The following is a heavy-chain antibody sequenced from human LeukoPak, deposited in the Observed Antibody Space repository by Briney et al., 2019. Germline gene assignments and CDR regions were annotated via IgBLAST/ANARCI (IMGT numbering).Heavy chain of an antibody. CDR3: ARAPSAAAGFKFDY. Sequence: PGGSLRLSCAASGFTFSSYSMNWVRQAPGKGLEWVSSISSSSNYIYYADPVKGRFTISRDNAKNSLYLQMNSLRAEDTAVYYCARAPSAAAGFKFDYWGQGTLVTVSS. J-gene: IGHJ4*02. CDR2: ISSSSNYI. V-gene: IGHV3-21*01. CDR1: GFTFSSYS. D-gene: IGHD6-13*01.